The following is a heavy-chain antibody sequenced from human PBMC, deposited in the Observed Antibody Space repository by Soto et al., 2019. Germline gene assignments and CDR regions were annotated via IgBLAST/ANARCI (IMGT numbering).Heavy chain of an antibody. J-gene: IGHJ4*01. CDR3: ARGGGLEHFDY. CDR1: GGRKGSSA. V-gene: IGHV1-69*01. Sequence: CKASGGRKGSSASSWVQQENRQGLEWMGGIIPIFGTANYAQKFQGRVTITADESTSTAYMELSSLRSEETAVYYCARGGGLEHFDYWGHGILVTV. D-gene: IGHD1-1*01. CDR2: IIPIFGTA.